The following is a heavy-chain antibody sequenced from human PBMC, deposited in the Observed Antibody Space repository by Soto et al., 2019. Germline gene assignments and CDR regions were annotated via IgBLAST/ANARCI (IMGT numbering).Heavy chain of an antibody. CDR3: ARVESGLDAFDI. CDR1: GFTFSSYS. D-gene: IGHD5-12*01. V-gene: IGHV3-48*01. CDR2: ISSSSST. Sequence: GGSLRLSCAASGFTFSSYSMNWVRQAPGKGLEWVSYISSSSSTYYADSVKGRFTISRDNSKNTLYLQMNSLRAEDTAVYYCARVESGLDAFDIWGQGTMVTVSS. J-gene: IGHJ3*02.